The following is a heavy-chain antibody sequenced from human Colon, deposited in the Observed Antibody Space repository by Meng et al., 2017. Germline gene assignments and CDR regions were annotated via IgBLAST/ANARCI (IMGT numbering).Heavy chain of an antibody. CDR1: GFTVSSNY. CDR2: IYSDGST. CDR3: ARDRGGSYQQDWYVDL. J-gene: IGHJ2*01. Sequence: GESLKISCAASGFTVSSNYMSWVRQAPGKGLEWVSDIYSDGSTYYADSVKGRFTISRHNTKNTLYLQMNSLRAEDTAVYYWARDRGGSYQQDWYVDLWGRGTLVTVSS. V-gene: IGHV3-53*04. D-gene: IGHD1-26*01.